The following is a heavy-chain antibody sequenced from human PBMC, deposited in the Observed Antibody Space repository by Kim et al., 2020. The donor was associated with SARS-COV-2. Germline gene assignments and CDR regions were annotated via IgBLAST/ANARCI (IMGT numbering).Heavy chain of an antibody. Sequence: GSPNYNPPLTSRVTISVDTSKHPFSLKLSSVTAGATAVYYCARGRWGLGYWGQGTLVTVSS. CDR3: ARGRWGLGY. D-gene: IGHD3-16*01. V-gene: IGHV4-59*09. CDR2: GSP. J-gene: IGHJ4*02.